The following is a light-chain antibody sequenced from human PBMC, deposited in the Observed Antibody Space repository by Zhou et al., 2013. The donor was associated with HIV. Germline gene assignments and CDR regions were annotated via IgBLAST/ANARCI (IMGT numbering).Light chain of an antibody. CDR2: NIS. V-gene: IGKV1-27*01. CDR1: QGLDKY. Sequence: DIQMTQSPSSLAASIGDRITITCRASQGLDKYLAWHQQKPGKIPNLLIYNISALGSGVPSRFRGSTSGTIYTLTISSLQPEDVATYYCQHYDNVIPLTFGGGTKLEIK. J-gene: IGKJ4*01. CDR3: QHYDNVIPLT.